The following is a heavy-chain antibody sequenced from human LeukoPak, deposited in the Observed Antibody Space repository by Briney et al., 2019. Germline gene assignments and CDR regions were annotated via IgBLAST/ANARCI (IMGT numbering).Heavy chain of an antibody. CDR3: ARSAKYYYGSGTNWFDP. J-gene: IGHJ5*02. CDR1: GGSISSSSYY. Sequence: SETLSLTCTVSGGSISSSSYYWGWIRQPPGKGLEWIGSIYYSGSTYYNPSLKSRVTISVDTSKNQFSLKLSSVTAADTAVYYCARSAKYYYGSGTNWFDPWGQGTLVTVSS. D-gene: IGHD3-10*01. CDR2: IYYSGST. V-gene: IGHV4-39*07.